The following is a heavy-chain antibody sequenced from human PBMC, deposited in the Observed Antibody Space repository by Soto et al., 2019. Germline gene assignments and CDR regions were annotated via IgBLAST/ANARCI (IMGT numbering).Heavy chain of an antibody. CDR2: IYYSGST. CDR1: GGSISSSSYY. J-gene: IGHJ6*02. CDR3: ARGGYSGYDFYYYYYGMDV. D-gene: IGHD5-12*01. Sequence: QLQLQESGPGLVKPSETLSLTCTVSGGSISSSSYYWGWIRQPPGKGLEWIGSIYYSGSTYYNPSLKRQVPITVDKSQNQFSLKLSSVTAADTAVYYCARGGYSGYDFYYYYYGMDVWGQGTTVTVSS. V-gene: IGHV4-39*01.